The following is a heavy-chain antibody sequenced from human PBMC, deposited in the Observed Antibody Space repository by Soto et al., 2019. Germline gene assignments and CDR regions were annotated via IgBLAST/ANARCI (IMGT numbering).Heavy chain of an antibody. J-gene: IGHJ6*02. Sequence: ASVKVSCKASGYTFTGYYMHWVRQAPGQGLEWMGWINPNSGGTNYAQKFQGWVTMTRDTSISTAYMELSRLRSDDTAVYYCARVPQPTKYCTNGVCYEDYYGMDVWGQGTTVTVSS. V-gene: IGHV1-2*04. CDR1: GYTFTGYY. CDR3: ARVPQPTKYCTNGVCYEDYYGMDV. D-gene: IGHD2-8*01. CDR2: INPNSGGT.